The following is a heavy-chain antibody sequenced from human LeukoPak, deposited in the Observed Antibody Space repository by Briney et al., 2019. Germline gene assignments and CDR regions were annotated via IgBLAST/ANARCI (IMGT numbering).Heavy chain of an antibody. J-gene: IGHJ4*02. V-gene: IGHV4-39*01. D-gene: IGHD5-12*01. CDR2: IYYSGST. CDR1: GGSISSRSYY. Sequence: PSETLSLTCTVSGGSISSRSYYWGWIRQPPGKGLEWIGIIYYSGSTYSNPSLKSRVTISVDTSKNQFSLKLSSVTAADTAVYYCARYSGYDKGLDYWGQGTLVTVSS. CDR3: ARYSGYDKGLDY.